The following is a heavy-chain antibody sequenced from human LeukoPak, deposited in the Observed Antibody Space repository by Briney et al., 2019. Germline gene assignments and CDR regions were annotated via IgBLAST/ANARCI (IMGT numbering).Heavy chain of an antibody. Sequence: SVTVSCKASGGTFSSYAISWVRQAPGQGLEWMGGIIPIFGTANYAQKFQGRVTITTDESTSTAYMELSSLRSEDTAVYYCASSAPCSSTSCSPYYFDYWGQGTLVTVSS. CDR2: IIPIFGTA. D-gene: IGHD2-2*01. CDR1: GGTFSSYA. J-gene: IGHJ4*02. CDR3: ASSAPCSSTSCSPYYFDY. V-gene: IGHV1-69*05.